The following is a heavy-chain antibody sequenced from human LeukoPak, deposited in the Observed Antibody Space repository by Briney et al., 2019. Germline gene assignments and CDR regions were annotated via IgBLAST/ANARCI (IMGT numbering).Heavy chain of an antibody. J-gene: IGHJ4*02. Sequence: GGSLRLPCAASGFTFSSYAMSWVRQAPGKGLEWVSAISGSGGSTYYADSVKGRFTISRDNSKNTLYLQMNSLRAEDTAVYYCAKDSDRIAAAGTYYFDYWGQGTLVTVSS. CDR2: ISGSGGST. V-gene: IGHV3-23*01. CDR3: AKDSDRIAAAGTYYFDY. CDR1: GFTFSSYA. D-gene: IGHD6-13*01.